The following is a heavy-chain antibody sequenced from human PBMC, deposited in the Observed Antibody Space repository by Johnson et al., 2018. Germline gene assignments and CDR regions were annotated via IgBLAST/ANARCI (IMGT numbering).Heavy chain of an antibody. V-gene: IGHV3-9*01. J-gene: IGHJ3*02. CDR2: ISWNSGSI. D-gene: IGHD6-13*01. Sequence: VQLVESGGGLVQPGRSLRLSCAASGFTFDDYAMHWVRQAPGKGLEWVSGISWNSGSIGHADSVKGRFTISRDKAKNSLYLQMNSLRAEDTALYYCAKDMDDSSSWHDAFDIWGQGTMVTVSS. CDR1: GFTFDDYA. CDR3: AKDMDDSSSWHDAFDI.